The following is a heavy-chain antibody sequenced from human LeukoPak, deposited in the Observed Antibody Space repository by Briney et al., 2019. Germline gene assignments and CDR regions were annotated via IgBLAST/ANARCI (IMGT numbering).Heavy chain of an antibody. J-gene: IGHJ5*02. CDR2: IYTSGST. D-gene: IGHD3-22*01. V-gene: IGHV4-4*07. Sequence: SETLSLTCTVSGGSISSYYWSWIRQPAGKGLEWIGRIYTSGSTNYNPSLKSRVTMSVDTSKNQFSLKLSSVTAADTAVYYCARDLSSGYYAGWFDPWVQGTLVTDSS. CDR3: ARDLSSGYYAGWFDP. CDR1: GGSISSYY.